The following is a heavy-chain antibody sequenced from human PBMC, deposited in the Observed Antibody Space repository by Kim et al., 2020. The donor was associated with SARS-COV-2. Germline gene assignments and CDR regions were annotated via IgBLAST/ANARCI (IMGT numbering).Heavy chain of an antibody. J-gene: IGHJ6*02. Sequence: GGSLRLSCAASGFTFSSYSMNWVRQAPGKGLEWVSSISSSSSYIYYADSVKGRFTISRDNAKNSLYLQMNSLRAEDTAVYYCARVSGSGSYYYYYYGMDVWGQGTTVTVSS. CDR1: GFTFSSYS. CDR3: ARVSGSGSYYYYYYGMDV. V-gene: IGHV3-21*01. CDR2: ISSSSSYI. D-gene: IGHD3-10*01.